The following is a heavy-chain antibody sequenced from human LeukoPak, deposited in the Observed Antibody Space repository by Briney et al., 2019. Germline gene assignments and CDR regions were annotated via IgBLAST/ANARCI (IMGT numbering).Heavy chain of an antibody. D-gene: IGHD2-15*01. Sequence: GGSLRLSCAASGFTFSSYNMNWVRQAPGKGLEWVSSISSSSSHIYYADSVKGRFTISRDNAKNSLYLQMNSLRDEDTAVYYCARDVTFCSGGSCYSLGFDIWGQGTMVTVSS. CDR1: GFTFSSYN. CDR3: ARDVTFCSGGSCYSLGFDI. J-gene: IGHJ3*02. CDR2: ISSSSSHI. V-gene: IGHV3-21*01.